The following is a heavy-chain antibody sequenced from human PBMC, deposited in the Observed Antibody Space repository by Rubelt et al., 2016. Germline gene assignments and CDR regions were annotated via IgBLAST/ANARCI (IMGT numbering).Heavy chain of an antibody. CDR3: ARDEEGDYDFDY. CDR1: GFTFSSYN. V-gene: IGHV3-21*05. D-gene: IGHD4-17*01. Sequence: EVQLVESGGGLVKPGGSLRLSCAASGFTFSSYNINWVRQAPGKGLQWVSHINSGDSVKSYADSVKGRFTIYRDNAKNSLYLQMNSLRAEDTAVYYCARDEEGDYDFDYWGQGTLVTVSS. J-gene: IGHJ4*02. CDR2: INSGDSVK.